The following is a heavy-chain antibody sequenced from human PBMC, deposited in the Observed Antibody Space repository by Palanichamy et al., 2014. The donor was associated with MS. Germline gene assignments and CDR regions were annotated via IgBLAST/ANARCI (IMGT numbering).Heavy chain of an antibody. CDR1: GVTFSTHW. J-gene: IGHJ4*02. D-gene: IGHD2-21*01. CDR2: IGQDGSEK. Sequence: EVQLVESGGGLVQPGGSLRLSCEVSGVTFSTHWMSWVHQAPGKGLEWVANIGQDGSEKYYVDSVKGRFSISRDNAMNSLYLQMNSLRAEDTAVYYCARGAGIGDYWGQGTLVTVSS. V-gene: IGHV3-7*01. CDR3: ARGAGIGDY.